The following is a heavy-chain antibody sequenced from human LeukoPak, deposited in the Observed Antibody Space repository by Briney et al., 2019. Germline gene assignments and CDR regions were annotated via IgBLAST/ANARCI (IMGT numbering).Heavy chain of an antibody. D-gene: IGHD6-19*01. CDR2: IRDKGYGHAT. Sequence: GGSLRLSCAASGFTFSDSAIHWVRQASGKGLEWVGRIRDKGYGHATAYAASVKGRFTLSRDNSKNTLYLQMNSLRAEDTAVYYCAKRDSSGSYYFDYWGQGTLVTVSS. CDR1: GFTFSDSA. V-gene: IGHV3-73*01. CDR3: AKRDSSGSYYFDY. J-gene: IGHJ4*02.